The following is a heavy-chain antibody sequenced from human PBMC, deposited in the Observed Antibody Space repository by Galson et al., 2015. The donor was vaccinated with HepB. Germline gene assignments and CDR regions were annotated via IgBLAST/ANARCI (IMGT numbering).Heavy chain of an antibody. Sequence: PALVKPTQTLTLTCTFSGFSLRTRGMRVSWIRQPPGEALEWLARIDWDDGKFYRTSLKTRLTISKDTSKNQVVLKMTNMDPVDTATYYCAREYCSGGSCDGHGRWLDPWGQGTLVTVSS. V-gene: IGHV2-70*04. J-gene: IGHJ5*02. CDR1: GFSLRTRGMR. CDR2: IDWDDGK. CDR3: AREYCSGGSCDGHGRWLDP. D-gene: IGHD2-15*01.